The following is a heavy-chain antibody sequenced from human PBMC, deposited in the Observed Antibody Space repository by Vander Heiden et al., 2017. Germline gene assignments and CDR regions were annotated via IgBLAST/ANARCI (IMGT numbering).Heavy chain of an antibody. CDR2: IGTAGDT. CDR1: GFTFSSYD. D-gene: IGHD7-27*01. CDR3: ARVSNRDYYYGMDV. V-gene: IGHV3-13*01. Sequence: EVQLVESGGGLVQPGGSLRLSCAASGFTFSSYDMHWVRQATGKGLEWVSAIGTAGDTYYPGSVKGRFTISRENAKNSLYLQMNSLRAGDTAVYYCARVSNRDYYYGMDVWGQGTTVTVSS. J-gene: IGHJ6*02.